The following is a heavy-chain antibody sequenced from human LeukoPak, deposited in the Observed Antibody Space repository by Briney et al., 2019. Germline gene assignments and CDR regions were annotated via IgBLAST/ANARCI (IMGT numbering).Heavy chain of an antibody. D-gene: IGHD2-15*01. CDR2: ISGSGGST. CDR3: ARGGVVVAAIDAFDI. Sequence: GSLRLSCAASGLTFSNYAMSWVRQAPGKGLEWVSAISGSGGSTYYADSVKGRFTISRDNSKNTLYLQMNSLRAEDTAVYYCARGGVVVAAIDAFDIWGQGTLVTVSS. CDR1: GLTFSNYA. J-gene: IGHJ3*02. V-gene: IGHV3-23*01.